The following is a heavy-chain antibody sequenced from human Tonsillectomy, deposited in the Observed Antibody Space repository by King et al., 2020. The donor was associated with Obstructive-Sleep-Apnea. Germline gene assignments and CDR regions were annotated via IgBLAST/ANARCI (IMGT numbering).Heavy chain of an antibody. Sequence: VQLVESGGGVVQPGGSLRLSCAASGFTFSSYGMHWVRQAPGKWLEWVAFIRYDGSNKYYADSVKGRFTISRDNSKNTLYLQMNTLRAEDTAVYYCAKDFWGYCSGGSCYEVVDVWGQGTTVTVSS. J-gene: IGHJ6*02. CDR2: IRYDGSNK. D-gene: IGHD2-15*01. CDR1: GFTFSSYG. CDR3: AKDFWGYCSGGSCYEVVDV. V-gene: IGHV3-30*02.